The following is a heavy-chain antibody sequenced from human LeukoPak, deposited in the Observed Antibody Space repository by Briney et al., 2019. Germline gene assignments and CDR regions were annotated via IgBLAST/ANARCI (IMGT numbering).Heavy chain of an antibody. J-gene: IGHJ4*02. CDR3: AREPMYYYDSSASYYFDY. CDR2: IYYSGST. CDR1: GGSISSYY. V-gene: IGHV4-59*01. D-gene: IGHD3-22*01. Sequence: PSETLSLTCTVSGGSISSYYWSWIRQPPGKGLEWIGYIYYSGSTNYNPSLKSRVTISVDTSKNQFSLKLSSLRSEDTAVYYCAREPMYYYDSSASYYFDYWGQGTLVTVSS.